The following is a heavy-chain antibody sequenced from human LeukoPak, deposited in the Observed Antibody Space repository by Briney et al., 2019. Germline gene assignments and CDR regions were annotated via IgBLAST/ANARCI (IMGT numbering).Heavy chain of an antibody. V-gene: IGHV1-69*13. Sequence: ASVSVSCKASGGTFSSYAISWVRQAPGQGLEWMGGIIPIFGTANYAQTVQGRVTITADESTSTAYMELSSLRSEDTAVYYCARVRAYYYDSSGYYGNWRQGPLVTVSS. CDR2: IIPIFGTA. D-gene: IGHD3-22*01. CDR1: GGTFSSYA. CDR3: ARVRAYYYDSSGYYGN. J-gene: IGHJ1*01.